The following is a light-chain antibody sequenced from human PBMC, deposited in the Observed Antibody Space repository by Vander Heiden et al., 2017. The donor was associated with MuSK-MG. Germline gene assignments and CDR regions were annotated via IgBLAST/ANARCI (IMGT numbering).Light chain of an antibody. CDR3: QQDDTLPRT. J-gene: IGKJ1*01. V-gene: IGKV1-33*01. CDR2: DAS. Sequence: DIQTTQSPSSLSASVGDRVTITCQASQDISNHLNWYQQKPGKAPKLLIYDASNLETRVPSSLRGRGSRTDFTLSISSRQPEDFATYYCQQDDTLPRTFGQGTKVELK. CDR1: QDISNH.